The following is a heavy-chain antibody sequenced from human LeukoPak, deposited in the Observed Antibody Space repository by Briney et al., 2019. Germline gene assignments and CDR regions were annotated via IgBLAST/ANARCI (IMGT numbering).Heavy chain of an antibody. D-gene: IGHD6-13*01. CDR1: GGSISSGSYY. V-gene: IGHV4-61*02. J-gene: IGHJ5*02. Sequence: TLSLTCTVSGGSISSGSYYWSWIRQPAGKGLEWIGRIYTSGSTNYNPSLKSRVTISVDTSKNQFSLKLSSVTAADTAVYYCARVGSSSWSNWFDPWGQGTLVTVSP. CDR2: IYTSGST. CDR3: ARVGSSSWSNWFDP.